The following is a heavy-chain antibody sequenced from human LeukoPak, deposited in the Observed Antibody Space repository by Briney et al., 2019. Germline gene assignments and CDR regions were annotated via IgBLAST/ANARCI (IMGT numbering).Heavy chain of an antibody. J-gene: IGHJ4*02. CDR1: GFTFSCCA. CDR3: ARGPITLGHYFDY. CDR2: ISTSSGTI. Sequence: PGGSLRLSRAASGFTFSCCAMNWVRQAPGKGLGWVSYISTSSGTIYYADSVNGRFTISRDNAKNSLFLQMNSLRDEDTAVYYCARGPITLGHYFDYWGQGALVTVSS. D-gene: IGHD3-10*01. V-gene: IGHV3-48*02.